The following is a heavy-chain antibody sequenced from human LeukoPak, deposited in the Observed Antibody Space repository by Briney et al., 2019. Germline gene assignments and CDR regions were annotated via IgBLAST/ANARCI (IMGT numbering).Heavy chain of an antibody. J-gene: IGHJ5*02. D-gene: IGHD5-12*01. V-gene: IGHV1-69*05. Sequence: ASVKVSCKASGGTFSSYGISWVRQASGQGLEWMGGIIPIFGTANYAQMFQGRVTMTRNTSISTAYMELSSLRSEDTAVYYCARVNVATTFNWFDPWGQGTLVTVSS. CDR1: GGTFSSYG. CDR3: ARVNVATTFNWFDP. CDR2: IIPIFGTA.